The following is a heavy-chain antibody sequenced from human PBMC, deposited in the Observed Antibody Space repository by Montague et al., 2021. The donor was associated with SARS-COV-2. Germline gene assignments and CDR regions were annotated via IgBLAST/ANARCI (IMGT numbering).Heavy chain of an antibody. CDR3: ARGSMSGSYYLGLDY. Sequence: SETLSLTCAVYGGSFTNKYWTWIRQPPGKGLEWIGEINHTGNSNYSPSLKRRVTISVDTSKNQFSLKLSSVTAADTAVYYCARGSMSGSYYLGLDYWGQGTLVTVS. CDR2: INHTGNS. V-gene: IGHV4-34*01. CDR1: GGSFTNKY. J-gene: IGHJ4*02. D-gene: IGHD1-26*01.